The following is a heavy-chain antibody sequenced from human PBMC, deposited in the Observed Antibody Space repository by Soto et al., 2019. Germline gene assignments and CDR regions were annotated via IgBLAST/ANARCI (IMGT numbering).Heavy chain of an antibody. CDR2: IIPIFRTP. D-gene: IGHD4-17*01. Sequence: QVQLVQSGAEVKQPGSSVKVSCKASGGTFSTYAISWVRQAPGQGLEWMGGIIPIFRTPEYAQKFQGTVTITADESTTPAYMELNNLMSEDTAVYYCARDRPRENYGGNYYSHMDVWGPGTTVTVSS. CDR1: GGTFSTYA. V-gene: IGHV1-69*12. CDR3: ARDRPRENYGGNYYSHMDV. J-gene: IGHJ6*02.